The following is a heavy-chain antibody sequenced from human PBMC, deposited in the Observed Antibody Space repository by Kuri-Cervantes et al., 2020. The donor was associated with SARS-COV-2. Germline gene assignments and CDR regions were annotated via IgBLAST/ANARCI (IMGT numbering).Heavy chain of an antibody. V-gene: IGHV4-59*01. CDR3: ARLPATVTPHY. CDR1: GGSISSYY. J-gene: IGHJ4*02. Sequence: GSLRLSCTVSGGSISSYYWSWIRQPPGKGLEWIGYIYYSGSTNYNPSLKSRVTISVDTSKNQFSLKLSSVTAADTAVYYCARLPATVTPHYWGQGTLVTVSS. CDR2: IYYSGST. D-gene: IGHD4-17*01.